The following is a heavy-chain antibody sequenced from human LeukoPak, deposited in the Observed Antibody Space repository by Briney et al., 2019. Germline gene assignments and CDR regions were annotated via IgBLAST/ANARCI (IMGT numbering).Heavy chain of an antibody. Sequence: SVKVSCKASGGTFSSYAISWVRQAPGQGLEWMGGIIPIFGTANYAQKFQGRVTITADESTSTAYMELSSLRSEDTAVYYCADWAEDYYDSSGYYSYWGQGTLVTVSS. CDR2: IIPIFGTA. J-gene: IGHJ4*02. V-gene: IGHV1-69*13. D-gene: IGHD3-22*01. CDR1: GGTFSSYA. CDR3: ADWAEDYYDSSGYYSY.